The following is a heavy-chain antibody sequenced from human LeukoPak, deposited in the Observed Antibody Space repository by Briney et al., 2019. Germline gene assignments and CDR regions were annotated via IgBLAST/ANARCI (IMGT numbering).Heavy chain of an antibody. J-gene: IGHJ2*01. V-gene: IGHV4-38-2*02. CDR1: GYSISSGYY. CDR2: INHSGST. CDR3: ARGLMGGLWLDTYWYFDL. Sequence: SETLSLTCTVSGYSISSGYYWGWIRQPPGKGLEWIGEINHSGSTNYNPSLKSRVPISVDTSKNQFSLKLSSVTAADTAVYYCARGLMGGLWLDTYWYFDLWGRGTLVTVSS. D-gene: IGHD3-10*01.